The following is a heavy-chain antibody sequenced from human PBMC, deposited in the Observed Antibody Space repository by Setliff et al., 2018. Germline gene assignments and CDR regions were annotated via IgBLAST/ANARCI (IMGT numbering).Heavy chain of an antibody. CDR2: INHSGSS. Sequence: SETLSLTCAVYGGSFRGFYWTWIRQPPGKGLEWIGEINHSGSSVYNPSLESRVSISVDTSKNQISLNLNSVTVADTAVYYCARQIRPGIALTGGLDYWGRGALVTVSS. V-gene: IGHV4-34*01. D-gene: IGHD2-8*02. CDR3: ARQIRPGIALTGGLDY. CDR1: GGSFRGFY. J-gene: IGHJ4*02.